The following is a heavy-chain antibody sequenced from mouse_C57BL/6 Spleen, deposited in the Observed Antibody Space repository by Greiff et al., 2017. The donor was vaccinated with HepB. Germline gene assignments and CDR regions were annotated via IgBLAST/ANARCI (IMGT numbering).Heavy chain of an antibody. CDR1: GFTFTDYY. CDR3: ARSPYYGYVYYYAMDY. D-gene: IGHD2-2*01. Sequence: EVQLVESGGGLVQPGGSLSLSCAASGFTFTDYYMSWVRQPPGKALEWLGFIRNKANGYTTEYSASVKGRFTISRDNSQSILYLQMNALRAEDSATYYCARSPYYGYVYYYAMDYWGQGTSVTVSS. V-gene: IGHV7-3*01. J-gene: IGHJ4*01. CDR2: IRNKANGYTT.